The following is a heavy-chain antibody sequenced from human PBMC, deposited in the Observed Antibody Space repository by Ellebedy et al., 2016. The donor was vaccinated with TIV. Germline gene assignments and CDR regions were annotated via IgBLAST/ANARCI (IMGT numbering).Heavy chain of an antibody. CDR1: GFTFSSYG. Sequence: GESLKISXAVSGFTFSSYGMNWVRQAPGKGLEWVSGISGSGGSTYYADSVKGRFTISRNTSKNTLYLQMSSLRVEDTAVYYCANSEEWFGDPAAWFDPWGQGTLVIVSS. D-gene: IGHD3-10*01. J-gene: IGHJ5*02. CDR2: ISGSGGST. CDR3: ANSEEWFGDPAAWFDP. V-gene: IGHV3-23*01.